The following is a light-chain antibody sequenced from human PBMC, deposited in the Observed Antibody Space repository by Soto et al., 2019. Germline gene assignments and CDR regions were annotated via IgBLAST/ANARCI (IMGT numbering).Light chain of an antibody. CDR2: ATT. V-gene: IGKV3-20*01. CDR1: RSFSSSF. J-gene: IGKJ3*01. CDR3: QHDDTSPFN. Sequence: IVLTQSPGTLSLSAGERATLSCRASRSFSSSFLAWYQQRPGQAPRLLIYATTIRATGTPDRFSGSGSGTGYTLTNSCLEPADVAVYFCQHDDTSPFNFGPGTPVDCK.